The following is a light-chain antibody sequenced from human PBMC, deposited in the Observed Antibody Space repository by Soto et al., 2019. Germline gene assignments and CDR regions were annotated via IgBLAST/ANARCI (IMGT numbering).Light chain of an antibody. J-gene: IGKJ4*01. V-gene: IGKV3-11*01. CDR3: QQHSNWPPLT. CDR2: DAS. Sequence: EIVLTQSPATLSLSPGERATLSCRASQSVSSYLAWYQQKPGHAPRLLIYDASNRATGIPARFSGSGSGTDFTLTISSLEPEDFAVYYCQQHSNWPPLTFGGGTKVEIK. CDR1: QSVSSY.